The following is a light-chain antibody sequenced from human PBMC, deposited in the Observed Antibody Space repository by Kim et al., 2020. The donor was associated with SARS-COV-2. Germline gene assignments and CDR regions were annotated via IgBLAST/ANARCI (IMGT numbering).Light chain of an antibody. V-gene: IGLV3-1*01. CDR1: KVGDKY. J-gene: IGLJ3*02. CDR2: QDS. Sequence: SYELTQPPSVSVSPGQTASITCSGDKVGDKYACWYQQKPGQSPVLVIYQDSKRPSGIPERFSGSNSGNTATLTISGTQAMDEADYYCQAWDSSTRVFGGGTQLTVL. CDR3: QAWDSSTRV.